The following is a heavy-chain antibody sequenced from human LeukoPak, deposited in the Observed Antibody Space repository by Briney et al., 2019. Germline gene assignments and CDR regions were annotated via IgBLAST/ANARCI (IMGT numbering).Heavy chain of an antibody. CDR2: MNPVAGNT. Sequence: ASVKVSCKASGYTFHNYDINWVRQAAGQGLEWMGWMNPVAGNTGYAPKFLGKVTMTRNTSTGTAYLELDRLTSADTAVYYCARGRFDPWGQGTRVIVSS. J-gene: IGHJ5*02. CDR3: ARGRFDP. V-gene: IGHV1-8*01. CDR1: GYTFHNYD.